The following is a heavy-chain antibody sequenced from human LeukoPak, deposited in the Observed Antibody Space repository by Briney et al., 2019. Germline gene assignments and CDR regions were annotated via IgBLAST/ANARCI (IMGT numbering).Heavy chain of an antibody. V-gene: IGHV3-48*02. CDR2: ISSGSSTI. J-gene: IGHJ4*02. D-gene: IGHD6-13*01. Sequence: GGSLGLSCAASGFTFSSYSLNWVRQAPGKGLEWVSYISSGSSTIYYADSVKGRFTISRDNAKNSLYLQVNSLRDEDTAVYYCARGRAGYYYDYWGQGTLVTVSS. CDR1: GFTFSSYS. CDR3: ARGRAGYYYDY.